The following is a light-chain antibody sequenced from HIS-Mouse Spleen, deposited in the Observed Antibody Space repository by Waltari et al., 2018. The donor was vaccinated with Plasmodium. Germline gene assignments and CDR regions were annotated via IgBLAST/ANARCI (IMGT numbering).Light chain of an antibody. CDR2: AAS. CDR1: KGTSSY. V-gene: IGKV1-8*01. J-gene: IGKJ4*01. CDR3: QQYYSYLLT. Sequence: AIRMTQSPSSFSASTGDRATITCRASKGTSSYLAWYQQKPGKAPKLLIYAASTLQSGVSSRFSGSGSETDFTLTISCLQSEDFATYYCQQYYSYLLTFGGGTKVEIK.